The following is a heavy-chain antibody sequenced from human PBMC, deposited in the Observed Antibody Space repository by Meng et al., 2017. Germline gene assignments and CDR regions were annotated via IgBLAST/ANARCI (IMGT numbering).Heavy chain of an antibody. D-gene: IGHD3-9*01. CDR3: TWDDKAVSDY. Sequence: VRLGVAGGVLVKPGGSLCLFCAAAGFYFRNAWMSWVRQAPGKGLEWVGRIKSNTDGGTAEYAAPVTGRFTISRDDSKSTLYLQMSGLRIDDTGVYYCTWDDKAVSDYWGQGTPVTVSS. CDR2: IKSNTDGGTA. V-gene: IGHV3-15*01. CDR1: GFYFRNAW. J-gene: IGHJ4*02.